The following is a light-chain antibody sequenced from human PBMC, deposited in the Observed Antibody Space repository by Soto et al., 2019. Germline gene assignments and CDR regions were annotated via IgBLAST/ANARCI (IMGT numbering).Light chain of an antibody. J-gene: IGKJ3*01. CDR1: QSVSSY. Sequence: EKGLTNSPVTVSLPQRERAPXSCRASQSVSSYLAWYQQKPCQSPMLLIYVASMRATGIPARFSCRWSGPEFNLTISSMQAEDFALYYCQQYNNCRPITFGPGTKLDIK. CDR3: QQYNNCRPIT. CDR2: VAS. V-gene: IGKV3-15*01.